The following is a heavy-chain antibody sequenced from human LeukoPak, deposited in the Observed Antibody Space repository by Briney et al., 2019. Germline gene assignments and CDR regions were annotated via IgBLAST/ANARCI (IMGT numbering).Heavy chain of an antibody. Sequence: GRSLRLSCAASGFTFSSYAMHWVRQAPGKGLEWVAVISYDGSNKYYADSVKGRFTISRGNSKNTLYLQMNSLRAEDTAVYYCARDPSKADPWGQGTLVTVSS. V-gene: IGHV3-30-3*01. CDR3: ARDPSKADP. CDR2: ISYDGSNK. CDR1: GFTFSSYA. J-gene: IGHJ5*02.